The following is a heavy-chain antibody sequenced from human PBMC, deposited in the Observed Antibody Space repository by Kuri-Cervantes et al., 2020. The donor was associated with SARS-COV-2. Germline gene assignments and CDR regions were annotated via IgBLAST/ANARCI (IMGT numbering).Heavy chain of an antibody. J-gene: IGHJ5*02. V-gene: IGHV1-8*02. CDR2: MNPNSGNT. D-gene: IGHD3-10*01. CDR1: GYTFTSYG. Sequence: ASVKVSCKASGYTFTSYGFSWVRPAPGQGLEWMGWMNPNSGNTGYAQKFQGRVTMTRNTSISTAYMELSSLRSEDTAVYYCAVAYYYGSGSHSPLSWGQGTLVTVSS. CDR3: AVAYYYGSGSHSPLS.